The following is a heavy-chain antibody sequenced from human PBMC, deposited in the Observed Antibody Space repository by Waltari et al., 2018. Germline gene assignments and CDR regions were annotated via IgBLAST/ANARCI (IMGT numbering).Heavy chain of an antibody. V-gene: IGHV4-39*01. CDR2: IYFSGSP. D-gene: IGHD4-17*01. CDR1: SGSTRTSSYY. CDR3: ANALDDYNDSQYFQR. Sequence: LQLQESGQGLVKPSETLSPTCTVSSGSTRTSSYYWGWIRQPPGKGLEWIGNIYFSGSPYYNPSLKSRVIITLDTFKNQFSLKLTSVGAADTAVYYCANALDDYNDSQYFQRWGQGTLVTVSS. J-gene: IGHJ1*01.